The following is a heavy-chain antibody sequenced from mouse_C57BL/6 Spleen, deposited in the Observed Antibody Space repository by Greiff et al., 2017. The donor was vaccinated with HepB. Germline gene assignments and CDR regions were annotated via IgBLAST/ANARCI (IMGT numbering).Heavy chain of an antibody. CDR1: GFSLTSYG. V-gene: IGHV2-3*01. CDR2: IWGDGST. Sequence: VKLMESGPGLVAPSQRLSITCTVSGFSLTSYGVSWVRQPPGKGLEWLGVIWGDGSTNYHSALISRLSISKDNSKSQVFLKLNSLQTDDTATYYCAKEGRMMVTTDYYAMDYWGQGTSVTVSS. CDR3: AKEGRMMVTTDYYAMDY. J-gene: IGHJ4*01. D-gene: IGHD2-3*01.